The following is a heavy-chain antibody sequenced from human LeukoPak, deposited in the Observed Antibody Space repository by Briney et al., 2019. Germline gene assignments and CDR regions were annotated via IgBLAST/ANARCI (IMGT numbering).Heavy chain of an antibody. CDR3: AKDIGRVDTASTYMDV. D-gene: IGHD5-18*01. Sequence: PGGSLRLSCAASGFTFSRYGMHWVRQATGKGLEWVSFIQFDASNQDYADSVKGRFTISRDNSKNTLYLQMNSLRVEDTALYYCAKDIGRVDTASTYMDVWGKGTTVTISS. V-gene: IGHV3-30*02. CDR2: IQFDASNQ. CDR1: GFTFSRYG. J-gene: IGHJ6*03.